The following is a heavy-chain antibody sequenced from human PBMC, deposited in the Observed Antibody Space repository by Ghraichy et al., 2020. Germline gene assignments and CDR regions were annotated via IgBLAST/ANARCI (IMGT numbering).Heavy chain of an antibody. Sequence: LSLTCAASGFNFSGSAIHWVRQASGKGLEWVGRIRTTTNNYATSSAASVKDRLTLSRDDSKNTAYLQMGSLKTEDTAVYYCTTNRRDGYNVEASDIWGQGTMVTVSS. D-gene: IGHD5-24*01. J-gene: IGHJ3*02. CDR2: IRTTTNNYAT. CDR3: TTNRRDGYNVEASDI. V-gene: IGHV3-73*01. CDR1: GFNFSGSA.